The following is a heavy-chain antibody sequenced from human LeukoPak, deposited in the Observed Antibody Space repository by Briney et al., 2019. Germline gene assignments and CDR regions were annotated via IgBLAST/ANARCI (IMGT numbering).Heavy chain of an antibody. J-gene: IGHJ4*02. CDR3: ARDLNYYDSSGWYY. CDR1: GFTFSSYA. V-gene: IGHV3-30-3*01. D-gene: IGHD3-22*01. CDR2: ISYDGSNK. Sequence: GGSLRLSCAASGFTFSSYAMHWVRQAPGKGLEWVAVISYDGSNKYYADSVKGRFTISRDNSKNTLYLQMNSLRAEDTAVYYCARDLNYYDSSGWYYWGQGTLVTVSS.